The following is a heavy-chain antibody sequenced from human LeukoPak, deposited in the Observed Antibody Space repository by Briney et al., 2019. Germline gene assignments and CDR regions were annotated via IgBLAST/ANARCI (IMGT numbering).Heavy chain of an antibody. J-gene: IGHJ4*02. CDR3: ARGSKSGRTTVQYFDY. CDR2: INHSGSS. Sequence: SETLSLTCAVYGGSFRGYYWCGVREPRGKGREGGGEINHSGSSNYNPSLKRRVTISVDTSKNQFSLKLSSVTAADTAVYYCARGSKSGRTTVQYFDYWGQGTLVTVSS. D-gene: IGHD4-17*01. CDR1: GGSFRGYY. V-gene: IGHV4-34*01.